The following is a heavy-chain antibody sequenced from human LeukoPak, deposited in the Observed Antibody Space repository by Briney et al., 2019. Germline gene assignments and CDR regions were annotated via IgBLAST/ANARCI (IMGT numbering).Heavy chain of an antibody. CDR1: GGTFSSYA. V-gene: IGHV1-69*05. J-gene: IGHJ5*02. CDR2: IIPIFGTA. D-gene: IGHD3-10*01. CDR3: ARASITMVRGVIRMNNWFDP. Sequence: SVKVSCKASGGTFSSYAISWVRQAPGQGLEWMGRIIPIFGTANYAQKFQGRVTITTDESTSTAYMELSSLRSEDTAVYYCARASITMVRGVIRMNNWFDPWGQGTLVTVSS.